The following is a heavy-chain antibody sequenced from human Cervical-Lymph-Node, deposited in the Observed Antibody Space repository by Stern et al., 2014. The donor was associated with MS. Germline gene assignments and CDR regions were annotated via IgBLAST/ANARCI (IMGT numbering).Heavy chain of an antibody. CDR3: ARSYSSSSSWYYGMDV. CDR2: IWYDGSNK. CDR1: GFTFSSYG. V-gene: IGHV3-33*01. J-gene: IGHJ6*02. Sequence: VQLVESGGGVVQPGRSLRLSCAASGFTFSSYGMHWVRQAPGKGLEWVAVIWYDGSNKYYADSVKGRFTISRDNSKNTLYLQMNSLRAEDTAVYYCARSYSSSSSWYYGMDVWGQGTTVTVSS. D-gene: IGHD6-6*01.